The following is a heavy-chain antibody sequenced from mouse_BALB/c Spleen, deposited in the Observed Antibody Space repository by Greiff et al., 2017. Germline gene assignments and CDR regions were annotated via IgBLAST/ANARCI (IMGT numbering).Heavy chain of an antibody. V-gene: IGHV5-6*01. Sequence: EVKLMESGGDLVKPGGSLKLSCAASGFTFSSYGMSWVRQTPDKRLEWVATISSGGSYTYYPDSVKGRFTISRDNAKNTLYLQMSSLKSEDTAMYYCARGTYYYGSSYYAMDYWGQGTSVTVSS. J-gene: IGHJ4*01. CDR2: ISSGGSYT. D-gene: IGHD1-1*01. CDR1: GFTFSSYG. CDR3: ARGTYYYGSSYYAMDY.